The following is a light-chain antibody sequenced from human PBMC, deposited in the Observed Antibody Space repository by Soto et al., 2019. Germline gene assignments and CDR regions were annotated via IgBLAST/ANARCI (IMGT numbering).Light chain of an antibody. Sequence: QSVLTQPASVSGSPGQSITISCTGTSSDVGSCNLVFWYQQHPGKAPKLMIYKANTRPSGVSNRFSGSKSANTASLTISGLPTEDEADYYRCSYAGTNTFVFGTGTKLTVL. CDR2: KAN. CDR3: CSYAGTNTFV. J-gene: IGLJ1*01. V-gene: IGLV2-23*01. CDR1: SSDVGSCNL.